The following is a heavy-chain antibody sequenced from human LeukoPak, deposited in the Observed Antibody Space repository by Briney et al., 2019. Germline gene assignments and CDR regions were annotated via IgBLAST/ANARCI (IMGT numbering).Heavy chain of an antibody. Sequence: ASVKVSCKASGYTFTSYDINWVRQASGQGLEWMGWMSPKSGKTGYAQKFQGRVTITRDTSISTAYMELSSLTSEDTAAYYCARTPPRGLIDYWGQGTLVTVSS. J-gene: IGHJ4*02. D-gene: IGHD3-16*01. CDR1: GYTFTSYD. CDR2: MSPKSGKT. CDR3: ARTPPRGLIDY. V-gene: IGHV1-8*02.